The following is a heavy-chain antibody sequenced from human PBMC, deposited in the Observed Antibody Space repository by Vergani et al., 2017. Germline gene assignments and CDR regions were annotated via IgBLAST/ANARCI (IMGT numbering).Heavy chain of an antibody. J-gene: IGHJ2*01. CDR2: ISYDGSNK. D-gene: IGHD6-13*01. Sequence: QVQLVESGGGVVQPGRSLRLSCAASGFTFSSYGMHWVRQAPGKGLEWVAVISYDGSNKYYADSVKGRFTISRDNAKNSLYLQMNSLRAEDTALYYCVKDIAASGNYWYFDLWGRGTLVTVSS. CDR1: GFTFSSYG. CDR3: VKDIAASGNYWYFDL. V-gene: IGHV3-30*18.